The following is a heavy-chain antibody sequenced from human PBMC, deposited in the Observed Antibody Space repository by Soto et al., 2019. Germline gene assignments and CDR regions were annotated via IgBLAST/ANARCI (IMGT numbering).Heavy chain of an antibody. CDR2: ITNNGRKT. Sequence: EVQLLESGGGLVQPGGSLRLSCAASGFTFSSYAISWVRQAPGKGLEWVSAITNNGRKTYYADSVKGRFTISRDNSKNMIYLQMTSLGAEDTALYYCAKDLVACTNSVWRNFDLWGQGTLITVAS. J-gene: IGHJ4*02. CDR3: AKDLVACTNSVWRNFDL. V-gene: IGHV3-23*01. CDR1: GFTFSSYA. D-gene: IGHD2-8*01.